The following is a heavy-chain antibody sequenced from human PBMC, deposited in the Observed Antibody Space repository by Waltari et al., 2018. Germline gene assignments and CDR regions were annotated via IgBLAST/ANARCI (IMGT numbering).Heavy chain of an antibody. D-gene: IGHD1-7*01. J-gene: IGHJ5*02. CDR1: GYTFPIYD. CDR2: MNPNSGNT. Sequence: QVQLVQSGAEVKKPGASGKVSCKASGYTFPIYDIHWVRKATGQGPVWMGWMNPNSGNTGYAQKFQGSVTMTRNTSISTAYMELSSLRSEDTAVYYCARVLIWNYLGFDPWGQGTLVTVSS. CDR3: ARVLIWNYLGFDP. V-gene: IGHV1-8*01.